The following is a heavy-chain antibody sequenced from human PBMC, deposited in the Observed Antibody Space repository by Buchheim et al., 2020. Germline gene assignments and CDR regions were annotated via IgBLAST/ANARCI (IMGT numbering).Heavy chain of an antibody. J-gene: IGHJ4*02. V-gene: IGHV4-61*01. Sequence: QVQLQESGPGLVKPSETLSLTCSVSGDSVSSGSQYWSWIRQAPGTGLEWIGHLFHGGRTNYNPPLRSRVTISVDTSKNQFSLKLTSVTAADSGIYYCARDNWGEFWSGYPHWGQGAL. CDR2: LFHGGRT. CDR1: GDSVSSGSQY. D-gene: IGHD3-3*01. CDR3: ARDNWGEFWSGYPH.